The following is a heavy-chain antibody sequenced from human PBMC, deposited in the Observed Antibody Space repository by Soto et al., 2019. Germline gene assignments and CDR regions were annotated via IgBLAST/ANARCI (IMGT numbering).Heavy chain of an antibody. J-gene: IGHJ4*02. D-gene: IGHD6-13*01. Sequence: GGSLRLSCAASGFTFSIYGMHLVRQSPGKGLEWVAVISYDGSNKYYADSVKGRFTISRDNSKNTLYLQMNSLRAEDTAVYYCAKGHSSWNDIWGQGTLVTVSS. CDR3: AKGHSSWNDI. CDR2: ISYDGSNK. V-gene: IGHV3-30*18. CDR1: GFTFSIYG.